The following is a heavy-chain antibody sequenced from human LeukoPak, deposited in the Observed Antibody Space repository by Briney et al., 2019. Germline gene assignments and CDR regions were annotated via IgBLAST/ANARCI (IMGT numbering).Heavy chain of an antibody. CDR2: ISYDGGSK. J-gene: IGHJ4*02. D-gene: IGHD5-18*01. CDR3: ARPQGGRQLWLHFDY. CDR1: GFTFSDYA. Sequence: QPGRSLRLSCAASGFTFSDYAIHWVRLAPGRGLEWVSVISYDGGSKYYADSVKGRFTISRDNSKNTLYLQMNSLRAEDTAVYYCARPQGGRQLWLHFDYWGQGTQVTISS. V-gene: IGHV3-30-3*01.